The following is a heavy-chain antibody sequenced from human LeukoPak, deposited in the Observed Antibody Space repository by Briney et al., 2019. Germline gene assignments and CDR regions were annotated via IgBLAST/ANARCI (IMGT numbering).Heavy chain of an antibody. CDR1: GFTFSSYA. V-gene: IGHV3-64D*06. D-gene: IGHD6-13*01. Sequence: GGSLRLSCSASGFTFSSYAMHWVRQAPGKGLEYVSAISSNGGSTYYADSVKGRFAISRDNSKNTLYLQMSSLRAEDTAVYYCYSIAAAGYNFDYWGQGTLVTVSS. CDR2: ISSNGGST. J-gene: IGHJ4*02. CDR3: YSIAAAGYNFDY.